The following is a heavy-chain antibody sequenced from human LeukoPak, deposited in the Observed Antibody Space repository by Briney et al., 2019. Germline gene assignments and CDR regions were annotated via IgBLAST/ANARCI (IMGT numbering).Heavy chain of an antibody. J-gene: IGHJ4*02. CDR1: GYTFTRYG. Sequence: ASVKVSFKASGYTFTRYGITWVRQAPGQGLEWMGWISGYNGNTEYAQKFQGRVTMTTDTSTGTAYTELRSLRSNDTAVYYCARDQVWSGYSQVGYFDYWGQGTLVTVSS. CDR3: ARDQVWSGYSQVGYFDY. CDR2: ISGYNGNT. D-gene: IGHD3-3*01. V-gene: IGHV1-18*01.